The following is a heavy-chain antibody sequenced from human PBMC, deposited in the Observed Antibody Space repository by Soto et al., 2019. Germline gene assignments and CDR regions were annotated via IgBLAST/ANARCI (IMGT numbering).Heavy chain of an antibody. CDR3: AKDMNPVIDPIAAHPPPYGMDV. CDR2: ISWDGGST. Sequence: PGGSLRLSCAASGFTFDDYTMHWVRQAPGKGLEWVSLISWDGGSTYYADSVKGRFTISRDNSKNSLYLQMNSLRTEDTALYYCAKDMNPVIDPIAAHPPPYGMDVWGQGTTVTVSS. CDR1: GFTFDDYT. J-gene: IGHJ6*02. D-gene: IGHD6-13*01. V-gene: IGHV3-43*01.